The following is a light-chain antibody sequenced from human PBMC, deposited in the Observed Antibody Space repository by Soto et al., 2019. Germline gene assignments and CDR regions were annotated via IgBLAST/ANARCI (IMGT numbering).Light chain of an antibody. CDR2: GSS. V-gene: IGLV1-40*01. CDR3: QSYDKSLSGSV. J-gene: IGLJ3*02. Sequence: QSALTQPPTVSGAPVQTVTISCTGSSSNLGARYDVHWYQQVPGKAPKLLIFGSSDRASGVPDRFSGSKSGTSASLAITGLQADDEATYFCQSYDKSLSGSVFGGGTKLTVL. CDR1: SSNLGARYD.